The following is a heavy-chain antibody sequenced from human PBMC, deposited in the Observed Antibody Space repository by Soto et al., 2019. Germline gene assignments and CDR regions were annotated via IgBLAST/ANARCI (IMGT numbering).Heavy chain of an antibody. CDR2: IGSRGDST. Sequence: VQLLQSGAEVKKPGASVRVSCAASGFTFSSFAMSWVRQAPGKGLEWVSAIGSRGDSTYYADSVKGRFTISRDNSKNTLYLQMNSLRAEDTAVYYCAKDLIYGYNSGRPFDSWGQGTLVTVSS. D-gene: IGHD6-19*01. CDR1: GFTFSSFA. J-gene: IGHJ4*02. CDR3: AKDLIYGYNSGRPFDS. V-gene: IGHV3-23*01.